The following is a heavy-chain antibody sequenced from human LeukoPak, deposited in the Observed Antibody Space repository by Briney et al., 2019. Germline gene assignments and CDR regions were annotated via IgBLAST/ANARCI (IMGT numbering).Heavy chain of an antibody. V-gene: IGHV4-34*01. Sequence: SETLSLTCAVHGGSFSGYYWSWIRQPPGKGLEWIGEINHSGSTNYNPSLKSRVTISVDTSKNQFSLKLSSVTAADTAVYYCASLDYCSSTSCYSHYYGMDVWGQGTTVTVSS. CDR1: GGSFSGYY. CDR3: ASLDYCSSTSCYSHYYGMDV. CDR2: INHSGST. D-gene: IGHD2-2*01. J-gene: IGHJ6*02.